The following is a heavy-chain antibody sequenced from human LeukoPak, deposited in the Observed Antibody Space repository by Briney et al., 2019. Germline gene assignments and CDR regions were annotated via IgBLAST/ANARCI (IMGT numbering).Heavy chain of an antibody. Sequence: GGSLRLSCAASGFTFSNAWMSWVRQAPGKGLEWVGRIKSKTDGGTTDYAAPVKGRFTISRDDSKSIAYLQMNSLKTEDTAVYYCTRDIGFRGLVVTYYFDYWGQGTLVTVSS. D-gene: IGHD3-22*01. CDR3: TRDIGFRGLVVTYYFDY. V-gene: IGHV3-15*01. J-gene: IGHJ4*02. CDR1: GFTFSNAW. CDR2: IKSKTDGGTT.